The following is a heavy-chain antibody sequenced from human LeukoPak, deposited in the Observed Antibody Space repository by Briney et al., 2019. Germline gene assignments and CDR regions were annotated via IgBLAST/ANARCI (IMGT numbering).Heavy chain of an antibody. J-gene: IGHJ4*02. V-gene: IGHV1-8*01. CDR2: MNTNSGNT. CDR3: AKGEMATIPY. CDR1: GYTFTSYD. Sequence: GASVKVSCKASGYTFTSYDINWVRQATGQGLEWMGWMNTNSGNTGYAQKFQGRVTMTRNTSISTAYMELSSLRSEDTAVYYCAKGEMATIPYWAKGTLATVSS. D-gene: IGHD5-24*01.